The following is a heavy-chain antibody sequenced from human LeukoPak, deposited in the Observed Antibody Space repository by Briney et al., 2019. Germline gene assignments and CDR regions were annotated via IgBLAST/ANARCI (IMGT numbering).Heavy chain of an antibody. CDR2: ISGSGDNT. CDR1: GFTFSSYA. D-gene: IGHD3-22*01. J-gene: IGHJ4*02. V-gene: IGHV3-23*01. Sequence: PGGSLRPSCAASGFTFSSYAMSWVRQAPGKGLEWVSGISGSGDNTYYADSVKGRFTISRDNSKNTLYVQVNSLGTEDTAAYYCAKGSYYDSSGSFYFDYWGQGTRVTVSS. CDR3: AKGSYYDSSGSFYFDY.